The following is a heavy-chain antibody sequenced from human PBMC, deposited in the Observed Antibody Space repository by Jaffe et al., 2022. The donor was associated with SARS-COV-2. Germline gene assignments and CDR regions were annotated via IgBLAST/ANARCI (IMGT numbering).Heavy chain of an antibody. Sequence: QVQLQQWGAGLLKPSETLSLTCAVYGGSFSGYYWSWIRQPPGKGLEWIGEINHSGSTNYNPSLKSRVTISVDTSKNQFSLKLSSVTAADTAVYYCAISYFAETTTVTTLDDAFDIWGQGTMVTVSS. CDR3: AISYFAETTTVTTLDDAFDI. J-gene: IGHJ3*02. CDR1: GGSFSGYY. D-gene: IGHD4-17*01. CDR2: INHSGST. V-gene: IGHV4-34*01.